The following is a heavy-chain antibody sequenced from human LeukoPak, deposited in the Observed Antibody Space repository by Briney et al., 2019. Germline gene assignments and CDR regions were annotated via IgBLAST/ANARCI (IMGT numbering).Heavy chain of an antibody. CDR3: ARDSSPRPYYYYYHMDV. J-gene: IGHJ6*03. D-gene: IGHD6-6*01. Sequence: SETLFLTCTVSGGSISSYYWSWIRQPAGKGLEWIGRIYTSGSTNYNPSLKSRVTMSVDTSKNQFSLKLSSVTAADTAVYYCARDSSPRPYYYYYHMDVWGKGTTVTVSS. CDR2: IYTSGST. V-gene: IGHV4-4*07. CDR1: GGSISSYY.